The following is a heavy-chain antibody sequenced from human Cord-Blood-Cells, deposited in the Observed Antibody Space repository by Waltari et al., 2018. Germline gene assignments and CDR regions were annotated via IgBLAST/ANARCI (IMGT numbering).Heavy chain of an antibody. Sequence: EVQLVESGGGLVQPGGSLRLSCAASGFTFSSHCMAWVRQAPGKGLEWVANIKQDGSEKYYVDSVKGRFTISRDNAKNSLYLQMNSLRAEDTAVYYCARGAAARPNWGQGTLVTVSS. CDR1: GFTFSSHC. CDR3: ARGAAARPN. J-gene: IGHJ4*02. CDR2: IKQDGSEK. V-gene: IGHV3-7*04. D-gene: IGHD6-6*01.